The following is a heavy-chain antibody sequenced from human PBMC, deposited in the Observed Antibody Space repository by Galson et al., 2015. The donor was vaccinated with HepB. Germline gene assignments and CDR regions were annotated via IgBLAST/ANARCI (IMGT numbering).Heavy chain of an antibody. V-gene: IGHV3-30*18. CDR3: ANVEPAAIGLGY. J-gene: IGHJ4*02. CDR2: ISYDGSNK. CDR1: GFTFSSYG. D-gene: IGHD2-2*01. Sequence: SLRLSCAASGFTFSSYGMHWVRQAPGKGLEWVAVISYDGSNKYYADSVKGRFTISRDNSKNTLYLQMNSLRAEDTAVYYCANVEPAAIGLGYWGQGTLVTVSS.